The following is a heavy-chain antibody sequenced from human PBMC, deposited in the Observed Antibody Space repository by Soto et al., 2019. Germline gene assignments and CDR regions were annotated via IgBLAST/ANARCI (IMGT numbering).Heavy chain of an antibody. V-gene: IGHV4-39*01. D-gene: IGHD3-3*01. Sequence: SDTLSLSCTVGGGSIISSGYDWGWIHQPPGKGLEWIGSIYYSGSTYYNPSLKSRVTISVDTSKNQFSLKLSSVTAADTAVYYCARMEWLLRWFDPWGQGTLVTVSS. CDR3: ARMEWLLRWFDP. CDR1: GGSIISSGYD. CDR2: IYYSGST. J-gene: IGHJ5*02.